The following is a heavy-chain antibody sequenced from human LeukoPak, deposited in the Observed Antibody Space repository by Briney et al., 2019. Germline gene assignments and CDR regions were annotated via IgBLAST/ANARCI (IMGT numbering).Heavy chain of an antibody. Sequence: PSETLSLTCTVSGGSISRSSYYWGWIRQPPGKGLEWIGSIYYSGSTYYNPSLKSRVTISLDTSKNQFSLKLSSVTAADTAVYYSTNHEQQLPPLYYYYYMDVWGKGTTVTVTS. V-gene: IGHV4-39*01. CDR2: IYYSGST. CDR3: TNHEQQLPPLYYYYYMDV. D-gene: IGHD6-13*01. CDR1: GGSISRSSYY. J-gene: IGHJ6*03.